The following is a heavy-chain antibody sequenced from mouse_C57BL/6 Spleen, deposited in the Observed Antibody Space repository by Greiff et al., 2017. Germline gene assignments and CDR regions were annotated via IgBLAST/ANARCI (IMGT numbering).Heavy chain of an antibody. CDR2: ISYDGSN. D-gene: IGHD4-1*01. CDR1: GYSITSGYY. V-gene: IGHV3-6*01. J-gene: IGHJ4*01. Sequence: DVQLQESGPGLVKPSQSLSLTCSVTGYSITSGYYWNWIRQFPGNKLEWMGYISYDGSNNYNPSLKKRISITRDTSKNQFFLKLNSVTTEDTATYYCARDWEDAMDYWGQGTSVTVSS. CDR3: ARDWEDAMDY.